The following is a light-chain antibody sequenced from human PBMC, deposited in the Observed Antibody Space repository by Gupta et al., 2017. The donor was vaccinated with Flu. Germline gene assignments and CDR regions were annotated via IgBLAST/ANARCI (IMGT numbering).Light chain of an antibody. Sequence: TQSPSSLSASVGDRVTMTCRASQSVRNYINWYQQKPGKAPKLLIYASSSLQRGVPSRFSGGGFETDFSLTISSLQREDFATYYCQQTNNAPSTFGQGTKV. CDR3: QQTNNAPST. CDR1: QSVRNY. J-gene: IGKJ1*01. CDR2: ASS. V-gene: IGKV1-39*01.